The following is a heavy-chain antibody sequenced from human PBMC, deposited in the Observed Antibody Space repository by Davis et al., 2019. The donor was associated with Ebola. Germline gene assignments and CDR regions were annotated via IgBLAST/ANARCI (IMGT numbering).Heavy chain of an antibody. Sequence: GESLKISCAASGFTFSSYWMHWVRQAPGKGLVWVSRINSDGSSTSYADSVKGRFTISRDNAKNTLYLQMNSLKTEDTAVYYCTSRGLISATDEAFDIWGQGTVVTVSS. V-gene: IGHV3-74*01. CDR3: TSRGLISATDEAFDI. J-gene: IGHJ3*02. CDR1: GFTFSSYW. D-gene: IGHD1-7*01. CDR2: INSDGSST.